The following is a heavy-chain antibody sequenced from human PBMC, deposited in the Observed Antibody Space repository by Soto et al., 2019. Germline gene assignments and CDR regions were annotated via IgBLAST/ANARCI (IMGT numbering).Heavy chain of an antibody. D-gene: IGHD5-12*01. CDR1: GFSLSTSGMC. V-gene: IGHV2-70*01. CDR3: ARMGLRHYYYGMDV. CDR2: IDWDDDK. Sequence: TLVNPTQTLTLTCTFSGFSLSTSGMCVSWIRQPPGKALEWLALIDWDDDKYYSTSLKTRLTISKDTSKNQVVLTMTNMDPVDTATYYCARMGLRHYYYGMDVWGQGTTVTVS. J-gene: IGHJ6*02.